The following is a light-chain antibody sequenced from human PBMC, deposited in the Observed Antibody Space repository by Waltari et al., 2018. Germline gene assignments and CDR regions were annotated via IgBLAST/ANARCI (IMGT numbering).Light chain of an antibody. Sequence: SHELTQPPSMSVSPGQTARITCPGDVLATQYTSWYQQNPGQAPVLVMFKNNERPSGIPERFFGSRSETTVTLMIIGAQEEDEADYYCQSSDITGTYGVFGGGTKLTVL. CDR3: QSSDITGTYGV. J-gene: IGLJ3*02. CDR1: VLATQY. V-gene: IGLV3-25*03. CDR2: KNN.